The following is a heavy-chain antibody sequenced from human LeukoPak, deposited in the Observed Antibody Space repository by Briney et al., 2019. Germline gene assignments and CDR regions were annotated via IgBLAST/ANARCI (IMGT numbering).Heavy chain of an antibody. CDR1: GFTFSSYT. Sequence: GGSLRLSCAASGFTFSSYTMHWVRQAPGKGLEYVSATGGNGGNIFYADSVKGRFTISRDNSHNTLYLQMGSLRAEDMAVYYCARGTSGSPGIDYWGQGTLVTVSS. CDR2: TGGNGGNI. D-gene: IGHD6-19*01. J-gene: IGHJ4*02. CDR3: ARGTSGSPGIDY. V-gene: IGHV3-64*02.